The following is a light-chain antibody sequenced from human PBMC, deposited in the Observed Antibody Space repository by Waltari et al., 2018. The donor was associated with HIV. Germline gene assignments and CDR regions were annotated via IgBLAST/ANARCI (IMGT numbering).Light chain of an antibody. CDR1: QSVSSY. CDR2: CAS. V-gene: IGKV3-15*01. Sequence: IVMTQSPATLSVSPAERATLSCRASQSVSSYLAWYQQKPGQAPRLLIYCASTRTTGIAPRFSGSGSETEFTLTINGLQSEDFAVYYCQQYNNWPPTFGQGTKLEIK. CDR3: QQYNNWPPT. J-gene: IGKJ2*01.